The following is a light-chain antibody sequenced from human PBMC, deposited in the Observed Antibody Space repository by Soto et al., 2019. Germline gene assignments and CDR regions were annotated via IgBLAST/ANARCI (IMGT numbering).Light chain of an antibody. CDR1: QSVSSSY. CDR2: AAY. V-gene: IGKV3-20*01. J-gene: IGKJ3*01. Sequence: EIVLTQSPGTLSLSPGESATLSCRASQSVSSSYLAWYQQKPGQAPRLLISAAYSRASGIPGRFSGSGSGIDFTLPIRRLELEDFAVYYCQQYGGPFTVSSGTNVDI. CDR3: QQYGGPFT.